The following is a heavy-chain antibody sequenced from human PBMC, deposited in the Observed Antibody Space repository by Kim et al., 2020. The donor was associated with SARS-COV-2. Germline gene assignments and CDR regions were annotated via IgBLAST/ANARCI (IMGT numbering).Heavy chain of an antibody. Sequence: SVKGRFTISRDNSKNTLSLQMNSLRAEDTAVYYCAKKRGAYSGYDYSFDYWGQGTLVTVSS. CDR3: AKKRGAYSGYDYSFDY. V-gene: IGHV3-23*01. D-gene: IGHD5-12*01. J-gene: IGHJ4*02.